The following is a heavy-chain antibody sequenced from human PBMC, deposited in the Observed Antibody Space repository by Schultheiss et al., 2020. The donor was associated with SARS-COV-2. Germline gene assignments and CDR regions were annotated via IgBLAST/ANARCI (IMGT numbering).Heavy chain of an antibody. D-gene: IGHD3-3*01. CDR1: GGSFTGHY. CDR2: IYTSGST. Sequence: SETLSLTCAVSGGSFTGHYWTWIRQPPGKGLEWIGRIYTSGSTNYNPSLKSRVTISVDTSKNQFSLKVTSVTAADTAVYYCARDLAYDFWRGYSGWFDPWGQGTLVTVSS. J-gene: IGHJ5*02. V-gene: IGHV4-4*07. CDR3: ARDLAYDFWRGYSGWFDP.